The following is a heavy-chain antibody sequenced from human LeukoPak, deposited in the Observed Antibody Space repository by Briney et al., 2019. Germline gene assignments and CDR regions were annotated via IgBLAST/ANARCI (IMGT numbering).Heavy chain of an antibody. CDR1: GFIFSKSW. Sequence: GGSLRLSCAASGFIFSKSWMSWVRQAPGKGLEWVANMNGDGSVKDYVDSVKGRFTISRDNARQSLYLQMSDLRAEDTAVYYCATYTHWVAGDVWGQGTTVTVSS. D-gene: IGHD3-16*01. J-gene: IGHJ6*02. CDR2: MNGDGSVK. V-gene: IGHV3-7*01. CDR3: ATYTHWVAGDV.